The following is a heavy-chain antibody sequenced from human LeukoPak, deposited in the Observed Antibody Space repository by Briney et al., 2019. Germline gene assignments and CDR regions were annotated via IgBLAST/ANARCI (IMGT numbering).Heavy chain of an antibody. J-gene: IGHJ3*02. CDR2: IYHSGTT. D-gene: IGHD6-13*01. V-gene: IGHV4-4*02. CDR1: GTSISLSNW. Sequence: SGTLSLTCAVSGTSISLSNWWTWVRQPPGKGLEWIGEIYHSGTTNYNPSLKSRVTISVDTSKNQFSLNLNSVTAADTAVYYCARDPRIAAAGTGVFDIWGQGTMVTVSS. CDR3: ARDPRIAAAGTGVFDI.